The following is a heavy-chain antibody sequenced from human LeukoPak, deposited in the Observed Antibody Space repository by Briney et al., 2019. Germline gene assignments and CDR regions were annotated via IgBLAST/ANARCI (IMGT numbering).Heavy chain of an antibody. Sequence: GRSLRLSRAASGFTFSTYSMNWVRQAPGKGLEWVSYISSSSSTIYDADSVKGRFTISRDNAKNSLYLQMNSLRADDTAVYYCARESGAITHWGQGTLVTVSS. CDR3: ARESGAITH. CDR2: ISSSSSTI. D-gene: IGHD5-12*01. V-gene: IGHV3-48*01. J-gene: IGHJ4*02. CDR1: GFTFSTYS.